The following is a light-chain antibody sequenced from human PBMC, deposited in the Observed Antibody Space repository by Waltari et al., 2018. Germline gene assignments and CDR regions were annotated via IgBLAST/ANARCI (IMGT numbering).Light chain of an antibody. CDR3: AAWDDSLSGPV. CDR2: RHN. Sequence: QSVVTQPPSASGTPGQRVTISCSGSSSNIGSNYVYWFQQLPGTAPKLLIYRHNQRASGVPDRFSGSKSGTSASLAISGLRSEDEADDYCAAWDDSLSGPVFGGGTKLTVL. J-gene: IGLJ2*01. CDR1: SSNIGSNY. V-gene: IGLV1-47*01.